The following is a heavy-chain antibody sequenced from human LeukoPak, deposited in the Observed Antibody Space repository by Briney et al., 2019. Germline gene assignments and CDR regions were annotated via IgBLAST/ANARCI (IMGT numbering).Heavy chain of an antibody. CDR3: AKGDSSGYYSPIDY. CDR2: IRGSGVST. V-gene: IGHV3-23*01. CDR1: GFTFSSYA. J-gene: IGHJ4*02. Sequence: GGSLRLSCAASGFTFSSYAVSWVRQAPGQGLEWVSVIRGSGVSTYYADSVKGRFTISRDNSKNTLYLRMDSLRAEDTAVYYCAKGDSSGYYSPIDYWGQGTLVTVSS. D-gene: IGHD3-22*01.